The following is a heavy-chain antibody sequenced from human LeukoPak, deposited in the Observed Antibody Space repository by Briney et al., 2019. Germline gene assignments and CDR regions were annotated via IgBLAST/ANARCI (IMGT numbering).Heavy chain of an antibody. J-gene: IGHJ5*02. CDR2: IYPGDSDT. Sequence: GESLKISCKGSGYSFTSYWIGWERQMPGKGLEWMGIIYPGDSDTRYSPSFQGQVTISADKPISTAYLQWSSLKASDTAMYYCARGLGGAMATGWFDPWGQGTLVTVSS. CDR1: GYSFTSYW. D-gene: IGHD5-18*01. V-gene: IGHV5-51*04. CDR3: ARGLGGAMATGWFDP.